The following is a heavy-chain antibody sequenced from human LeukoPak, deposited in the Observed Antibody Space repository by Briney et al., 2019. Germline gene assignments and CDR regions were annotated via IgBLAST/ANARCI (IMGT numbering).Heavy chain of an antibody. Sequence: GGSLRLSCAASGFTFSSYGMHWVRQAPGKGLEWVAVISYDGSNKYYADSVKGRFTISRDNSKNTLYLQMNSLRAEDTAVYYCAKRMRDYPYYFDYWGQGTLVTVSS. CDR3: AKRMRDYPYYFDY. D-gene: IGHD4-17*01. CDR1: GFTFSSYG. V-gene: IGHV3-30*18. J-gene: IGHJ4*02. CDR2: ISYDGSNK.